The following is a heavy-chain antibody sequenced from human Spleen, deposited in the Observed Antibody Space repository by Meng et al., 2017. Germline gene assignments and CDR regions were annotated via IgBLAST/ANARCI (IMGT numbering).Heavy chain of an antibody. J-gene: IGHJ6*02. V-gene: IGHV3-53*01. Sequence: GESLKISCAASGFTVSSNYMNWVRQAPGKGLEWVSVIYSSGDTYYADSVKGRFTISRDNAKNSLYLQMNSLRAEDTALYYCARGGIAKAGITDYYGMDVWGQGTTVTVSS. D-gene: IGHD6-13*01. CDR3: ARGGIAKAGITDYYGMDV. CDR2: IYSSGDT. CDR1: GFTVSSNY.